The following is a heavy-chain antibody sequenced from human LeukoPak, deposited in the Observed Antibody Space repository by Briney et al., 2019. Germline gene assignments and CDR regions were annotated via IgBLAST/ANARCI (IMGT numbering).Heavy chain of an antibody. J-gene: IGHJ4*02. D-gene: IGHD5-18*01. CDR2: ISYDGSNE. Sequence: GGSLRLSCVASGFTFSTYAMHWVRQAPGKGLEWVAVISYDGSNEYYADSVKGRITISRDNSRNTLYLQMNSLRVEDTAVYYCAKDYYSSGFDYWGQGTLVTVSS. CDR1: GFTFSTYA. V-gene: IGHV3-30*18. CDR3: AKDYYSSGFDY.